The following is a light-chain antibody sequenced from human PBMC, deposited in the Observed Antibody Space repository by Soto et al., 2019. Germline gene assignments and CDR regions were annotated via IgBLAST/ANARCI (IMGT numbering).Light chain of an antibody. CDR3: QQYFEWPPMT. CDR1: ETVATN. CDR2: GAS. V-gene: IGKV3-15*01. Sequence: EVVMTQSPATLSASPGERATLSCWASETVATNLAWYQQKPGQAPRLLISGASTGAAGIPDRFRGSGSGTEFTLTISSLRSDDSGIYYCQQYFEWPPMTFGQGTKVEI. J-gene: IGKJ1*01.